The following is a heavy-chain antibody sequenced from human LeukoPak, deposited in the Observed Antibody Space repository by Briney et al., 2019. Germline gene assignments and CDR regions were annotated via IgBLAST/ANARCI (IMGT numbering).Heavy chain of an antibody. J-gene: IGHJ4*02. CDR1: GFTFSSYW. Sequence: GGSLRLSCAASGFTFSSYWMSWVRQAPGKGLEWVANIKQDGSEKYYVDSVKGRFTISRDNAKNSLYLQLNSLRAEDTAVYHCARSPYTSGWYAVGYWGQGTLVTVSS. V-gene: IGHV3-7*01. CDR3: ARSPYTSGWYAVGY. CDR2: IKQDGSEK. D-gene: IGHD6-19*01.